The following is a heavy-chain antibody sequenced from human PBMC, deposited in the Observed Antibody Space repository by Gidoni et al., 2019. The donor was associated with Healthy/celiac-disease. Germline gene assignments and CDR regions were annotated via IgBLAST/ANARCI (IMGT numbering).Heavy chain of an antibody. Sequence: QVQLVESGGGLVKPGGSPRLSCSAPGFTFSDDYMSWIRQAPGKGLEWVSYISSSGSTIYYADSVKGRFTISRDNAKNSLYLQMNSLRAEDTAVYYCARAARVSGHFDYWGQGTLVTVSS. CDR1: GFTFSDDY. D-gene: IGHD3-10*01. CDR2: ISSSGSTI. V-gene: IGHV3-11*01. J-gene: IGHJ4*02. CDR3: ARAARVSGHFDY.